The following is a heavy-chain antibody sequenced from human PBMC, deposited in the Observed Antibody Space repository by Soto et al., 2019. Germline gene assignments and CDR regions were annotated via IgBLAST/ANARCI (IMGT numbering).Heavy chain of an antibody. CDR2: ISAYNGNT. CDR3: TRSIITTAGKDAFDL. CDR1: GGTFSSYA. Sequence: GASVKVSCKASGGTFSSYAISWVRQAPGQGLEWMGWISAYNGNTNYAQKLQGRVTMTTDTSTSTAYMELSSLRSEDTAIYYCTRSIITTAGKDAFDLWGQGTLVTVSS. V-gene: IGHV1-18*01. D-gene: IGHD6-13*01. J-gene: IGHJ3*01.